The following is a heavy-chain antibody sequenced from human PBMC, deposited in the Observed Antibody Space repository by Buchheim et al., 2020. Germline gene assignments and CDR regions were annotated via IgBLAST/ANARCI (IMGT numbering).Heavy chain of an antibody. D-gene: IGHD2-15*01. CDR1: GFTFSSYS. V-gene: IGHV3-48*04. J-gene: IGHJ6*02. CDR2: ISSSSSTI. Sequence: EVQLVESGGGLVQPGGSLRLSCAASGFTFSSYSMNWVRQAPGKGLEWVSYISSSSSTIYYADSVKGRFTTSRDNAKNSLYLQMNSLRAEDTAVYYCAREEVYCSGGSCYLANPYYGMDVWGQGTT. CDR3: AREEVYCSGGSCYLANPYYGMDV.